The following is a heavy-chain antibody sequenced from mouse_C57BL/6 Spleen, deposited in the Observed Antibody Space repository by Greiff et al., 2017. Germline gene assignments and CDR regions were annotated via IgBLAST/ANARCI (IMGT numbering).Heavy chain of an antibody. J-gene: IGHJ2*01. CDR2: IYPGDGDT. Sequence: QVQLQQSGPELVKPGASVKISCKASGYAFSSSWMNWVKQRPGKGLEWIGRIYPGDGDTNYNGKFKGKATLTADKSSSTAYMQLSSLTSEDSAVYFCARSSNSPFDYWGQGTTLTVSS. V-gene: IGHV1-82*01. D-gene: IGHD2-5*01. CDR3: ARSSNSPFDY. CDR1: GYAFSSSW.